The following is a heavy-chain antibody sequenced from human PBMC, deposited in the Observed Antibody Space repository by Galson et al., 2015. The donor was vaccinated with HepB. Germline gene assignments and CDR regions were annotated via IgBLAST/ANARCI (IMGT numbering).Heavy chain of an antibody. CDR3: TTDLQGLCSGGSCSSDFDYSGMVV. Sequence: SLRLSCAASGFTFSNAWMSWVRQAPGKGLEWVGRIKSKTDGGTTDYAAPVKGRFTISRDDSKNTLYLQMDSLKTENTAVYYCTTDLQGLCSGGSCSSDFDYSGMVVRVQGTTFPVSS. V-gene: IGHV3-15*01. CDR2: IKSKTDGGTT. J-gene: IGHJ6*02. CDR1: GFTFSNAW. D-gene: IGHD2-15*01.